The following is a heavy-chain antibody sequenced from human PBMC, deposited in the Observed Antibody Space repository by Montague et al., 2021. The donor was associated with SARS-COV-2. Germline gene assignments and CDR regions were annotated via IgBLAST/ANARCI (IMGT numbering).Heavy chain of an antibody. CDR3: AREYTPPLWFGELDYYGMDV. CDR2: TYYRSKWYN. D-gene: IGHD3-10*01. CDR1: GDSVSSNSAA. J-gene: IGHJ6*02. V-gene: IGHV6-1*01. Sequence: CAISGDSVSSNSAAWNWLRQSPSRGLEWLGRTYYRSKWYNDYAVSVKSRITINPDTSKNQFSLQLNSVTPEDTSVYYCAREYTPPLWFGELDYYGMDVWGQGTTVTVSS.